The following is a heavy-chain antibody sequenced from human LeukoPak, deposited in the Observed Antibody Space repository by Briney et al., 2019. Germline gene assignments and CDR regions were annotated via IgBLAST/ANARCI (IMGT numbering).Heavy chain of an antibody. J-gene: IGHJ1*01. CDR2: INPNSGGT. Sequence: GESLKISCKGSGYTFTGYYMHWVRQAPGQGLEWMGWINPNSGGTNYAQKFQGRVTMTRDTSISTTYMELSRLRSDDTAVYYCASPGRDCSGGSCYSRDEYFQHWGQGTLVTVSS. D-gene: IGHD2-15*01. CDR1: GYTFTGYY. CDR3: ASPGRDCSGGSCYSRDEYFQH. V-gene: IGHV1-2*02.